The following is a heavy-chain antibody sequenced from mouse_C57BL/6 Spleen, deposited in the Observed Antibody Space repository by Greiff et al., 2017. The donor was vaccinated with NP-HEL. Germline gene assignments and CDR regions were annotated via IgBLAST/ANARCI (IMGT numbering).Heavy chain of an antibody. Sequence: QVQLKQPGAELVKPGASVKLSCKASGYTFTSYWMHWVKQRPGQGLEWIGMIHPNSGSTNYNEKFKSKATLTVDKSSSTAYMQLSSLTSEDSAVYYCARSDSNSPNFYFDYWGQGTTLTVSS. CDR3: ARSDSNSPNFYFDY. D-gene: IGHD2-5*01. J-gene: IGHJ2*01. CDR2: IHPNSGST. V-gene: IGHV1-64*01. CDR1: GYTFTSYW.